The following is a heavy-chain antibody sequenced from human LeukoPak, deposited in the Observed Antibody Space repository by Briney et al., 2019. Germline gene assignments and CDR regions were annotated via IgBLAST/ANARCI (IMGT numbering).Heavy chain of an antibody. D-gene: IGHD3-22*01. J-gene: IGHJ4*02. Sequence: SETLSLTCTVSGGSISSSSYYWGWIRQPPGKGLEWIGSIYYSGSTYYNPSLKSRVTISVDTSKNQFPLKLSSVTAADTAVYYCARHPYDSSGYFKYISIDYWGQGTLVTVSS. V-gene: IGHV4-39*01. CDR1: GGSISSSSYY. CDR2: IYYSGST. CDR3: ARHPYDSSGYFKYISIDY.